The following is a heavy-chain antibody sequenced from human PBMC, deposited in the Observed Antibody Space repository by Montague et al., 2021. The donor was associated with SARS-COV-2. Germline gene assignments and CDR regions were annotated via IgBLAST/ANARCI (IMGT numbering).Heavy chain of an antibody. J-gene: IGHJ4*02. V-gene: IGHV3-33*01. CDR1: GFTFSSYG. CDR3: ARDREPEGIDY. Sequence: SLRLSCAASGFTFSSYGMHWVRQAPSKGLEWVAVIWYDGSNKYYADSVKGRFTISRDNSKNTLYLQMNSLRAEDTAVYYCARDREPEGIDYWGQGTLVTVSP. CDR2: IWYDGSNK. D-gene: IGHD1-14*01.